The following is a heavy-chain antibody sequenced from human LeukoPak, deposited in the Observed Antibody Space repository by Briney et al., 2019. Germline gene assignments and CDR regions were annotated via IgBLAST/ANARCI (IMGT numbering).Heavy chain of an antibody. J-gene: IGHJ4*02. CDR1: GGSISPHY. CDR2: ISYSGST. D-gene: IGHD3-10*01. CDR3: ARTRFGGPYFEY. Sequence: PSETLSLTCTASGGSISPHYWSWIRQLPGKGLEWIGYISYSGSTNYNPSLKSRVTISLDTSKNQFSLKLSSVTAADTAVFYCARTRFGGPYFEYWGQGTLVTVSS. V-gene: IGHV4-59*11.